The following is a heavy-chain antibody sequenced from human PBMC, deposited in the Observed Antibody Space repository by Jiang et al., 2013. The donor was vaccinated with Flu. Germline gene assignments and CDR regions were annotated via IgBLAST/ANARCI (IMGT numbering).Heavy chain of an antibody. V-gene: IGHV1-46*01. CDR3: SRDSKYGSGSYWGNFDY. CDR1: GYTFTSYH. D-gene: IGHD3-10*01. J-gene: IGHJ4*02. CDR2: INPSGGST. Sequence: KVSCKASGYTFTSYHMHWVRQAPGQGLEWMGIINPSGGSTGYAQKFQGRVIMTRDTSTNTVYMELSSLRSEDTAVYYCSRDSKYGSGSYWGNFDYWGQGTLVTVSS.